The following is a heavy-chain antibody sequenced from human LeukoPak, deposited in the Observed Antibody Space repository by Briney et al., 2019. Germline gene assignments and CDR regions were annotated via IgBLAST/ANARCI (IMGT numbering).Heavy chain of an antibody. Sequence: SETLSLTCTVSGGSISSSSYYWGWIRQPPGKGLEWIGSIYYSGSTYYNPSLKSRVTISVDTSKNQFSLKLSSVTAADTAVYYGARHQVYSGSYYGCDYWGQGTLVTVSS. J-gene: IGHJ4*02. CDR3: ARHQVYSGSYYGCDY. V-gene: IGHV4-39*07. CDR1: GGSISSSSYY. CDR2: IYYSGST. D-gene: IGHD1-26*01.